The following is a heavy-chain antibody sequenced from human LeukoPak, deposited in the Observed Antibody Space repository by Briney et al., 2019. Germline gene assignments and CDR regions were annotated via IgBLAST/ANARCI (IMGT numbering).Heavy chain of an antibody. CDR2: ISSSGITI. CDR1: GFTFSDYY. V-gene: IGHV3-11*01. CDR3: AREATADGYYYHGMDV. D-gene: IGHD2-8*01. Sequence: GGSLRLSCAASGFTFSDYYMSWIRQAPGKGLEWVSYISSSGITIYYADSVKGRFTISRDNAKNSLYLQMNSLRAEDTAVYYCAREATADGYYYHGMDVWGQGTTVTVSS. J-gene: IGHJ6*02.